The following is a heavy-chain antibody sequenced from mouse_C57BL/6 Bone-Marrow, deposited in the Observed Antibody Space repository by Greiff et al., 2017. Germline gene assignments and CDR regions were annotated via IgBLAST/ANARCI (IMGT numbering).Heavy chain of an antibody. Sequence: VQLQQSGAELVRPGASVKLSCTASGFNIKDDYMHWVKQRPEQGLEWIGWIDPENGDTEYASKFQGKAIITAATSSNTAYLPLSSLTAEDTAVYYCTTAAFDVWGTGTTVTVSS. CDR2: IDPENGDT. V-gene: IGHV14-4*01. CDR1: GFNIKDDY. CDR3: TTAAFDV. J-gene: IGHJ1*03.